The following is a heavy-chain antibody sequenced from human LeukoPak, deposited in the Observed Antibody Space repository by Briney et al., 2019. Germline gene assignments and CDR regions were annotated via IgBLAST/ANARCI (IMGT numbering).Heavy chain of an antibody. D-gene: IGHD3-22*01. V-gene: IGHV3-15*01. Sequence: GGSLRLSCAASGFTFSNAWMSWVRQAPGKGLEWVGRIKSKTDGGTTDYAAPVKGRFTISRDDSKNTLYLQMNSLKTEDTAVYYCTTITMIVVVTWDWGQGTLVTVSS. CDR2: IKSKTDGGTT. CDR1: GFTFSNAW. CDR3: TTITMIVVVTWD. J-gene: IGHJ4*02.